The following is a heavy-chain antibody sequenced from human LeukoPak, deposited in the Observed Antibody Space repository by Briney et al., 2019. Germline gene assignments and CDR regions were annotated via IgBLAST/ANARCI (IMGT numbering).Heavy chain of an antibody. Sequence: GGSLRLSCAASGFTFSSYWMSWVRQAPGKGLEWVANIKQDGSGKYYVDSVKGRFTISRDNAKNSLYLQMNSLRAEDTAVYYCAREDGYYYYYMDVWGKGTTVTVSS. J-gene: IGHJ6*03. D-gene: IGHD5-24*01. CDR1: GFTFSSYW. CDR2: IKQDGSGK. V-gene: IGHV3-7*01. CDR3: AREDGYYYYYMDV.